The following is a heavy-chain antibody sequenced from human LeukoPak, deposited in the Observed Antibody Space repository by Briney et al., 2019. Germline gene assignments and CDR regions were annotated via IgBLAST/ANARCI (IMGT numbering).Heavy chain of an antibody. D-gene: IGHD3-10*01. V-gene: IGHV3-11*01. CDR2: ISST. Sequence: PGGSLRLSCAVSGFTFSDYYMSWIRQAPGKGLEWLSHISSTDADSVRGRFPLSRENAKNSLYLEVSSLRAEDMAVYYCARDRRSGSSIPILDYWGKGTLVTVS. J-gene: IGHJ4*02. CDR1: GFTFSDYY. CDR3: ARDRRSGSSIPILDY.